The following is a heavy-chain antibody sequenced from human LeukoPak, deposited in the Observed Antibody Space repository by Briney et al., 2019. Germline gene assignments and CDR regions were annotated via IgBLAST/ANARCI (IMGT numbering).Heavy chain of an antibody. Sequence: SETLSLTCTVSGGSISSYYWSWIRHPPGKGLEWIGYIYYSGSTNYNPSLKSRVTISVDTSKNQFSLKLSSVTAADTAVYYWARAIAVAGTVEYFQHWGQGTLVTVSS. CDR3: ARAIAVAGTVEYFQH. J-gene: IGHJ1*01. V-gene: IGHV4-59*01. D-gene: IGHD6-19*01. CDR2: IYYSGST. CDR1: GGSISSYY.